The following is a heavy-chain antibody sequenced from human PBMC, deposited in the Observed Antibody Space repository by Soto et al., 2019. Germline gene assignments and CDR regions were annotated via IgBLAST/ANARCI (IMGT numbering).Heavy chain of an antibody. CDR2: IGSSGSDT. V-gene: IGHV3-23*05. D-gene: IGHD1-1*01. J-gene: IGHJ5*02. CDR3: AKRNIPQSTGEGLDL. Sequence: EVQLLESGGGLAQPGGSLRLSCEASGFTFSNFAIMWVRQTTGKGLKWVSGIGSSGSDTYYADSVRGRFTVSRDNSRNTVYLHMNSLGYDDTAKYYCAKRNIPQSTGEGLDLWGQGNLVTVAS. CDR1: GFTFSNFA.